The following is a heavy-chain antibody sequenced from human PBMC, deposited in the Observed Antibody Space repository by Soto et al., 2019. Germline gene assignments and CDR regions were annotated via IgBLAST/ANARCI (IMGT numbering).Heavy chain of an antibody. CDR3: ARDSTDSSGVSWFDP. D-gene: IGHD6-25*01. CDR2: IIPIFGTA. Sequence: GASVKVSCKASGGTFSSYAISWVRQAPGQGLEWMGGIIPIFGTANYAQKFQGRVTITADESTSTAYMELSSLRSEDTAVYYCARDSTDSSGVSWFDPWGQGTLVTVSS. CDR1: GGTFSSYA. J-gene: IGHJ5*02. V-gene: IGHV1-69*13.